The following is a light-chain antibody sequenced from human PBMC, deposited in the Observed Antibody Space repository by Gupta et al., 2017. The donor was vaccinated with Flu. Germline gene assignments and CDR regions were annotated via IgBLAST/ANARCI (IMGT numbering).Light chain of an antibody. CDR3: QQSYSTPRT. J-gene: IGKJ4*01. CDR1: QSISRY. Sequence: PSSLSASVGDRVTITCRASQSISRYLNWYQQKPGNAPKLLIYAASSVKSGVPSRFSGSGSGTDFTLTISRLQPEDFANYYCQQSYSTPRTFGGGTKVEIK. CDR2: AAS. V-gene: IGKV1-39*01.